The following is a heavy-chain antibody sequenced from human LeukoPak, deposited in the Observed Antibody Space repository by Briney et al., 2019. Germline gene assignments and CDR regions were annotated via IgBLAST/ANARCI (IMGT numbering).Heavy chain of an antibody. CDR3: ARPVAGRIGTLAHFDY. Sequence: GESLKISCKGSGYSFTSYWIGWVRQMPGKGLEWMRIIYPGDSDTRYSPSFQGQVTTSADKSISTAYLQWSSLKASDTAMYYCARPVAGRIGTLAHFDYWGQGTLVTVSS. D-gene: IGHD1-26*01. CDR1: GYSFTSYW. V-gene: IGHV5-51*01. CDR2: IYPGDSDT. J-gene: IGHJ4*02.